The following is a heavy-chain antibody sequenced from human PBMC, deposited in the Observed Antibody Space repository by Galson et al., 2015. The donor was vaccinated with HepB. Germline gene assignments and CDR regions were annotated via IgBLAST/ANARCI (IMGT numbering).Heavy chain of an antibody. CDR1: GINFSNYW. Sequence: LRLSCAASGINFSNYWMSWVRQAPGKGLEWVANIKEDGSERYYVDSVKGLFTISRDNAKNSLYLEMNSLRAEDTAVYYCARVRWGLTTFYFDHWGQGTLVTVSS. D-gene: IGHD3-16*01. CDR2: IKEDGSER. J-gene: IGHJ4*02. V-gene: IGHV3-7*01. CDR3: ARVRWGLTTFYFDH.